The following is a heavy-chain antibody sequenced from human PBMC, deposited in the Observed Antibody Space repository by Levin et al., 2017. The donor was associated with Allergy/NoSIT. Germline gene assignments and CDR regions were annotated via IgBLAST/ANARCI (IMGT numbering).Heavy chain of an antibody. Sequence: GESLKISCAASGFTFSSYSMNWVRQAPGKGLEWVSSISSSSSYIYYADSVKGRFTISRDNAKNSLYLQMNSLRAEDTAVYYCARNNYYGSADDYWGQGTLVTVSS. CDR1: GFTFSSYS. V-gene: IGHV3-21*01. D-gene: IGHD3-10*01. CDR2: ISSSSSYI. CDR3: ARNNYYGSADDY. J-gene: IGHJ4*02.